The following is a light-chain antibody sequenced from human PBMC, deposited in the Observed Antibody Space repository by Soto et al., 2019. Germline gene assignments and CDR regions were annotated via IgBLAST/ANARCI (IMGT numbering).Light chain of an antibody. CDR2: GAS. J-gene: IGKJ5*01. CDR3: QQYNTWPPIT. CDR1: QSVSSN. Sequence: EIVMTQSPATLSVSPGERATLSCRASQSVSSNLAWYQQKPGQAPRLLIYGASTRATVIPARFSGSGSGTEFTLTISSLQSEDFEVYYCQQYNTWPPITFGQGTRLEIK. V-gene: IGKV3-15*01.